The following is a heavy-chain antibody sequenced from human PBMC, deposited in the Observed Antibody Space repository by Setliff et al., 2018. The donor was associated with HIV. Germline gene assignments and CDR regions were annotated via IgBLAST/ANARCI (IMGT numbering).Heavy chain of an antibody. Sequence: PSETLSLTCAVYGGSFSGFYWSWIRQPPGKGLEWVGEVNQRVTSNYNPSLKSRVTMSIDESKSQFSLKLSSVTAADTAVYFCARDKGGGYFDSWGQGTLVTVSS. CDR1: GGSFSGFY. CDR2: VNQRVTS. V-gene: IGHV4-34*01. CDR3: ARDKGGGYFDS. D-gene: IGHD3-16*01. J-gene: IGHJ4*02.